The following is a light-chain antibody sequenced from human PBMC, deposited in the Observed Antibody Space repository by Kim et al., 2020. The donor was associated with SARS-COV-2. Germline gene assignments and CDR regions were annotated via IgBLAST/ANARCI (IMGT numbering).Light chain of an antibody. Sequence: LTQPASVSGSPGQSITISCTGTSSDVGGYNFVSWYQQHPGKAPKLMIYDVSNRPSGVSNRFSGSKSGNTASLTISGLQAEDEADYYCSSYTSSSTYVVFGGGTQLTVL. CDR2: DVS. V-gene: IGLV2-14*03. CDR1: SSDVGGYNF. CDR3: SSYTSSSTYVV. J-gene: IGLJ2*01.